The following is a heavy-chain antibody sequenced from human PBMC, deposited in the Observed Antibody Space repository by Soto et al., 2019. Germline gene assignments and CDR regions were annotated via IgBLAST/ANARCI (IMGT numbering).Heavy chain of an antibody. V-gene: IGHV3-33*01. D-gene: IGHD3-9*01. J-gene: IGHJ4*02. CDR2: IFHDGSEK. CDR1: GFSFSTCG. CDR3: SRDPADILTGYPDY. Sequence: QVQLVESGGGVVQPARSLRLSCEASGFSFSTCGMHWVRQAPGKGLEWVAAIFHDGSEKYYAHSVKGRFAISRDNSKNTLYLQMSCLRAEDTVVYYWSRDPADILTGYPDYWGQGTLVTVSS.